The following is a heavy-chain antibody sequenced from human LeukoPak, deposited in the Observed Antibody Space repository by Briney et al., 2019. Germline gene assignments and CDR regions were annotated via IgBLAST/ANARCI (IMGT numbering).Heavy chain of an antibody. CDR3: VRGIDTTGYFTY. CDR1: GYTFSTFP. Sequence: ASVKVSCKASGYTFSTFPINWVRQAPGQGLEWMGWINANTGSPTYAQGLTGRFVFSLDTSVSTAFLQINSLKAEDTALYYCVRGIDTTGYFTYWGQGTLVTVSS. CDR2: INANTGSP. V-gene: IGHV7-4-1*02. J-gene: IGHJ4*02. D-gene: IGHD3-22*01.